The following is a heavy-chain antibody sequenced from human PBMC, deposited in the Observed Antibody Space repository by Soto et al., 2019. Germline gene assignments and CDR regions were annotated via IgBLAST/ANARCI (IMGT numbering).Heavy chain of an antibody. D-gene: IGHD2-8*01. Sequence: GGSLRLSCAASGFTFSSYGIHWVRQAPGKGLEWVGIIWYDGSNKYYADSVKGRFTISRDNSKNTLYLEMNSLRAEDTAVYYCARRTNGYFAYWGQGALVTVSS. J-gene: IGHJ4*02. CDR1: GFTFSSYG. V-gene: IGHV3-33*01. CDR3: ARRTNGYFAY. CDR2: IWYDGSNK.